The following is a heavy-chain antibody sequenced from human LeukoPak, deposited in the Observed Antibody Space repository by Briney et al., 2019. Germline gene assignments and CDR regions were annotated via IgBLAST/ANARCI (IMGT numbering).Heavy chain of an antibody. J-gene: IGHJ4*02. CDR1: GFTFRSYN. Sequence: PGGSLRLSCAAFGFTFRSYNMIWVRQAPGKGLEWVSNIDGASTFIYYADSVKGRFTISGDNAKNSLYLQMNSLRAEDTAVYYCVRSDGGNPLTNWGQGTLVTVSS. CDR2: IDGASTFI. CDR3: VRSDGGNPLTN. V-gene: IGHV3-21*05. D-gene: IGHD4-23*01.